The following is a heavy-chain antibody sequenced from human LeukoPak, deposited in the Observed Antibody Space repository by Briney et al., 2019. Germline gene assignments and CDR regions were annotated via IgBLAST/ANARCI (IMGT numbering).Heavy chain of an antibody. CDR2: IWYDGSSK. V-gene: IGHV3-33*06. J-gene: IGHJ4*02. Sequence: TGGSLRLSCAASGFTFSSYGIHWVRQAPGKGLEWVAVIWYDGSSKYYADSVKGRFTVSRDNSKNMLYLQMNSLRAEDTAVYYCAKLKYSSGYFDYWGQGTLVTVSS. CDR3: AKLKYSSGYFDY. D-gene: IGHD3-22*01. CDR1: GFTFSSYG.